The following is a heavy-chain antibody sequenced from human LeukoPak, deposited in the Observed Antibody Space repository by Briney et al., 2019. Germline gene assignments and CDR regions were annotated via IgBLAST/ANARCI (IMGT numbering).Heavy chain of an antibody. CDR3: ARDQTTVGLDF. CDR2: MKQDGSEK. Sequence: GGSLRLSCGASGFTFSSHWMSWVRQVPGKGLEWVANMKQDGSEKYYVDSVEGRFTISRDNAKNSLYLQMNSLRAEDTAVYFCARDQTTVGLDFWGQGTLVSVSS. V-gene: IGHV3-7*03. D-gene: IGHD4-23*01. CDR1: GFTFSSHW. J-gene: IGHJ4*02.